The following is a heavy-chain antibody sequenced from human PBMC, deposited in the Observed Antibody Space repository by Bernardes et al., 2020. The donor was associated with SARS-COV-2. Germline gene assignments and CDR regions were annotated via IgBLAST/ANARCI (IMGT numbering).Heavy chain of an antibody. D-gene: IGHD3-16*01. CDR1: GFTGSSYW. J-gene: IGHJ4*02. V-gene: IGHV3-74*01. CDR3: ARDFGGPVDH. CDR2: MNIDGRRT. Sequence: GGSLRLCCAASGFTGSSYWMHWVRQAPGKGLAWVSRMNIDGRRTDYADSVKGRFTITRDNAKNTLYLQMNSLRIEDTAVYYCARDFGGPVDHWGQGTLVTVSS.